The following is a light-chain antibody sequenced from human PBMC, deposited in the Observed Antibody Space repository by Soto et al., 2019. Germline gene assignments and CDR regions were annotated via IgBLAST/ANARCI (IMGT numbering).Light chain of an antibody. J-gene: IGLJ7*01. CDR1: SSNIGSNA. CDR2: DSD. V-gene: IGLV1-44*01. CDR3: AAWDDSLNGPV. Sequence: QSVLTQPPSASGTPGQRVTISCSGSSSNIGSNAVYWYQQLPGTAPKLLVYDSDQRPSGVPDRFSGSKSGTSASLAISGLQSEDEADYSCAAWDDSLNGPVFGGGTQLTVL.